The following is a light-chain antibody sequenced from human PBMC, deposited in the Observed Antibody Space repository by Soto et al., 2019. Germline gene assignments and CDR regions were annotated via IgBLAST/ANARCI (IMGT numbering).Light chain of an antibody. V-gene: IGKV3-20*01. CDR1: QSVSSSY. CDR2: GAS. CDR3: QQYGDSPVT. J-gene: IGKJ1*01. Sequence: EIVLTQSPGTLSLSPGERATLSCRASQSVSSSYLAWYQQKPGQAPRLLIYGASSRATGIPDRFSGSGSGTDFTLTISRLEPEDFAVYYCQQYGDSPVTFGQGTKVDIK.